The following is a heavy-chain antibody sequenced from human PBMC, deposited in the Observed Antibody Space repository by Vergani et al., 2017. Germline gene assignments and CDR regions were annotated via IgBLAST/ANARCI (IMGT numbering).Heavy chain of an antibody. D-gene: IGHD1-20*01. CDR3: ARGNWYLGYYYMDV. CDR2: ISGSGGFT. CDR1: GFTFTNFA. V-gene: IGHV3-23*01. J-gene: IGHJ6*03. Sequence: EVQLLESGGNLVQPGGSLRLSCAASGFTFTNFAMTWVRQAPGEGLEWVSGISGSGGFTYYADSVKGRFTISRDNSKNTMFLQMNNLRAEDTAVYYCARGNWYLGYYYMDVWGKGTTVTVSS.